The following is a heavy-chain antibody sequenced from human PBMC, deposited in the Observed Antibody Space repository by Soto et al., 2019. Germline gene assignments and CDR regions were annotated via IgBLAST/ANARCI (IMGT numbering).Heavy chain of an antibody. V-gene: IGHV3-21*01. D-gene: IGHD3-16*01. J-gene: IGHJ4*02. Sequence: GGSLRLSCAASGFTFSSYSMNWVRQAPGKGLEWVSSISSSSSYIYYADSVKGRFTISRDNAKNSLYLQMNSLRAEDTAVYYCARVIAHYDYIWGSYTSNYYFDYWGQGTLVTVSS. CDR2: ISSSSSYI. CDR3: ARVIAHYDYIWGSYTSNYYFDY. CDR1: GFTFSSYS.